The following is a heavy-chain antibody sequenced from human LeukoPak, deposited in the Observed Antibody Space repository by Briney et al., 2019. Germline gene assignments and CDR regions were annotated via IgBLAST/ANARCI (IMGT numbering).Heavy chain of an antibody. CDR3: ARSPRGSYWSPSLDAFDI. J-gene: IGHJ3*02. Sequence: PGGSLRLSCAASGFTFSSYSMNWVRQAPGKGLEWVSYISSSSSTIYYADSVKGRFTISRDNAKNSLYLQMNSLRAEDTAVYYCARSPRGSYWSPSLDAFDIWGQGTMVTVSS. CDR1: GFTFSSYS. V-gene: IGHV3-48*04. CDR2: ISSSSSTI. D-gene: IGHD1-26*01.